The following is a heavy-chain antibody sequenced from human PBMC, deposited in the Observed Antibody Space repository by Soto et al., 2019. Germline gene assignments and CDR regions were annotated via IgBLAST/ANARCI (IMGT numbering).Heavy chain of an antibody. V-gene: IGHV3-7*03. J-gene: IGHJ6*02. D-gene: IGHD6-19*01. CDR1: GFTLISYW. CDR2: TRQDGGQS. CDR3: ARDIGVSSGWYLSYGMDV. Sequence: PGWSLRLSCEASGFTLISYWMSWIRQAPGKGLEWVANTRQDGGQSYLVDSVQGRFTISRDNAKNSVYLQMNSLRAEDTAVYYCARDIGVSSGWYLSYGMDVWGQGTTVTVSS.